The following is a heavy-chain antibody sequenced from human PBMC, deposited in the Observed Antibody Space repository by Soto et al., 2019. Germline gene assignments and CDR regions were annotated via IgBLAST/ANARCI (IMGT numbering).Heavy chain of an antibody. CDR1: GGTFSSYA. V-gene: IGHV1-69*13. D-gene: IGHD2-2*02. CDR2: IIPIFGTA. Sequence: GASVKVSCKASGGTFSSYAISWVRQAPGQGLEWMGGIIPIFGTANYAQKFQGRVTITADESTSTAYMELSSLRSEDTAVHYCVRVWDCSSTSCYSCSVWSYFGYWGQGTLVTVSS. J-gene: IGHJ4*02. CDR3: VRVWDCSSTSCYSCSVWSYFGY.